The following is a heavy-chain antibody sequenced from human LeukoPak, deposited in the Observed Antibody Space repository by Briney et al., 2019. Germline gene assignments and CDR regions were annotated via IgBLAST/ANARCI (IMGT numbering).Heavy chain of an antibody. J-gene: IGHJ4*02. CDR1: GMSLSATGVA. CDR2: IYWNGAK. CDR3: AHSHPAIITAVNRYFDY. V-gene: IGHV2-5*01. Sequence: GSGPTLVKPTETLTLTCSFSGMSLSATGVAVGWIRQPPGKAPEWLALIYWNGAKRYSPSLKSRLTISKYTAKDQVVLAMSNMDPVDTGTYYCAHSHPAIITAVNRYFDYWGQGTLVTVSS. D-gene: IGHD2-2*02.